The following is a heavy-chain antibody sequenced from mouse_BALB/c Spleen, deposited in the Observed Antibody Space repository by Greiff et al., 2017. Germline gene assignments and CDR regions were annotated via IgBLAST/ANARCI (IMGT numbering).Heavy chain of an antibody. J-gene: IGHJ4*01. CDR3: ARSLRRGYAMDY. CDR1: GFTFSSYT. CDR2: ISSGGANT. Sequence: EVKLVESGGGLVKPGGSLKLSCAASGFTFSSYTMSWVRQTPEKRLEWVATISSGGANTYYPDSVKGRFTISRDNAKNNLYLQMSSLRSEDTALYYCARSLRRGYAMDYWGQGTSVTVSS. V-gene: IGHV5-9*03. D-gene: IGHD1-1*01.